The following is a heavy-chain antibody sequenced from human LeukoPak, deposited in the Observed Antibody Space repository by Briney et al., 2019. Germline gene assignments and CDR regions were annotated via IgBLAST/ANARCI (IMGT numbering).Heavy chain of an antibody. CDR3: ASSGYSGYDSYY. V-gene: IGHV3-7*01. J-gene: IGHJ4*02. CDR1: GFTFSSYW. D-gene: IGHD5-12*01. CDR2: IKQDGSEK. Sequence: PGGSLRLSCAASGFTFSSYWMSWVRQAPGKGLEWVANIKQDGSEKYYVDSVKGRFTISRDNAKNSLYLQMNSLKAEDTAVYYCASSGYSGYDSYYWGQGTLVTVSS.